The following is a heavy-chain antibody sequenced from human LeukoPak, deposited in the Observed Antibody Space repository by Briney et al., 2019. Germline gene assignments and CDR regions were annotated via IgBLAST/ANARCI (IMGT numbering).Heavy chain of an antibody. J-gene: IGHJ1*01. V-gene: IGHV3-66*01. Sequence: GGSLRLSCAASGFTVSSNYMSWVRQAPGKGLEWVSVIYSGGSTYYADSVKGRFTISRDNSKNTLYLQMNSLRAEDTAVYYCARDSGHYYDSSGYDYFQHWGQGTLVTVSS. D-gene: IGHD3-22*01. CDR1: GFTVSSNY. CDR2: IYSGGST. CDR3: ARDSGHYYDSSGYDYFQH.